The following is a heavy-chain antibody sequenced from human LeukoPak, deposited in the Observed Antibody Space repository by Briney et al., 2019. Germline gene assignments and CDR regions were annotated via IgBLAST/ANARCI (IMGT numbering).Heavy chain of an antibody. CDR3: ARYTSSQLVRGGPY. CDR2: IYYSGST. D-gene: IGHD6-13*01. J-gene: IGHJ4*02. Sequence: SETLSLTCTVSGGSISSYYWSWIRQPPGKGLEWIGYIYYSGSTNYNPSLKSRVTISVDTSKNQFSLKLSSVTAADTAVYYCARYTSSQLVRGGPYWGQGTLVTVSS. CDR1: GGSISSYY. V-gene: IGHV4-59*01.